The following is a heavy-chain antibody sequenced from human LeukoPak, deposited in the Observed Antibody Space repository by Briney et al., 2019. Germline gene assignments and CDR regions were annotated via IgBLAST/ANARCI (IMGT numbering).Heavy chain of an antibody. CDR1: GDSVSSNSAA. CDR3: ARLGSGSNY. Sequence: KPSQTLSLTCAISGDSVSSNSAAWIWIRQSPSRGLEWLGRTYYRSKWYTEYAVSVKSRITINPDTSKNQFSLQLSSVNPEDTAVYYCARLGSGSNYWGQGTLVTVSS. CDR2: TYYRSKWYT. J-gene: IGHJ4*02. V-gene: IGHV6-1*01. D-gene: IGHD3-10*01.